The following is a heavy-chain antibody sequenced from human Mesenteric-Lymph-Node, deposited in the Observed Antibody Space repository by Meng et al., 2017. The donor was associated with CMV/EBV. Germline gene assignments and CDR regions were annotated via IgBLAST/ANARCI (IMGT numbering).Heavy chain of an antibody. D-gene: IGHD6-13*01. CDR1: GFTVSSNY. Sequence: GGSLRLSCAASGFTVSSNYMSWVRQAPGKGLEWVSYLSGSSYTVYYADSVKGRFTISRDNVKNSLYLQMNSLRAEDTAVYYCARDPSYSSSSDVWGQGTTVTVSS. CDR2: LSGSSYTV. CDR3: ARDPSYSSSSDV. V-gene: IGHV3-48*04. J-gene: IGHJ6*02.